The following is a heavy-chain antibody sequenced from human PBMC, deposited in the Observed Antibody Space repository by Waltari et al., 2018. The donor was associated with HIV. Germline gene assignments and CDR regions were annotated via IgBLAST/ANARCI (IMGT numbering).Heavy chain of an antibody. J-gene: IGHJ6*02. CDR3: ARTDTAMVTVGYYYYYGMDV. CDR1: GYSFPSYY. Sequence: QVQLVQSGAEVKKPGASVKVSCTASGYSFPSYYMPLVRQAPGQGLEWMGIINPSGGSTSYAQKFQGRLTMTRDTSTSTVYMELSSLRSEDTAVYYCARTDTAMVTVGYYYYYGMDVWGQGTTVTVSS. D-gene: IGHD5-18*01. V-gene: IGHV1-46*01. CDR2: INPSGGST.